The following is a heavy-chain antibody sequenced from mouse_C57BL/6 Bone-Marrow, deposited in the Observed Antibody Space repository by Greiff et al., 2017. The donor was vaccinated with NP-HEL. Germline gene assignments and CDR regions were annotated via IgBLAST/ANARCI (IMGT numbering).Heavy chain of an antibody. V-gene: IGHV1-64*01. CDR2: IHPNVVST. J-gene: IGHJ3*01. CDR1: GYTFTSYW. Sequence: QVQLQQPGAELVKPGASVKLSCKASGYTFTSYWMHWVKQRPGQGLEWIGMIHPNVVSTNSNEKFKCQATMTVDTSSSTAYMQLSRLTSADAAVYYCARKRVLLRSAWFAYWGQGTLVTVSA. D-gene: IGHD1-1*01. CDR3: ARKRVLLRSAWFAY.